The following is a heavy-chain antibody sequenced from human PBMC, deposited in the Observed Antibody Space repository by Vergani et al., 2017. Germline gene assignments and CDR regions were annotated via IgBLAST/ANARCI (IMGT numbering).Heavy chain of an antibody. V-gene: IGHV4-39*01. CDR3: ARHSTVEWLVKLGWIDP. Sequence: QLQLQESGPGLVKPSATLSLTCSVSGASISSSNYYLGWIRQPPGKWLEWIASIYYSGSTYYNPSLKSRVTISVDTSKNQFSLKLSSVTAADTAVYFCARHSTVEWLVKLGWIDPWGQGILVTVSS. D-gene: IGHD6-19*01. CDR2: IYYSGST. J-gene: IGHJ5*02. CDR1: GASISSSNYY.